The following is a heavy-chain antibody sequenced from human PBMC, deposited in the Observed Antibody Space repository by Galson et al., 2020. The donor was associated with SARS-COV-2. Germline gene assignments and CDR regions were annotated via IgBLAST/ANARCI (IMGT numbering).Heavy chain of an antibody. CDR1: GASIRSGRYH. CDR2: IYTSGNT. J-gene: IGHJ6*02. V-gene: IGHV4-61*02. D-gene: IGHD3-3*01. Sequence: SETLSLTCTVSGASIRSGRYHWSWIRQPAGKGLESIGRIYTSGNTNYNPSLKSRVTISLDTSKNQFSLRLRSVTAADTAVYYCARGEFLEFYYYGMDVWGQGTTGTVSS. CDR3: ARGEFLEFYYYGMDV.